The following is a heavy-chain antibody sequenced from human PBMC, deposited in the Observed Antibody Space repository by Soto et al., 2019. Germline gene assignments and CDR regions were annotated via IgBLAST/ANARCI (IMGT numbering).Heavy chain of an antibody. Sequence: QVQLQQWGTGLLKPSETLSLHCAVYGESLRGYYWSWIRQTPAMGLEWIGEINHIGTTNHDPSLKSRAIISIDTSTKQVSLRLNYVTAADTAVYYCARGYPRSILSTSLTTSYWFDSWGQGTLVTVSS. CDR3: ARGYPRSILSTSLTTSYWFDS. J-gene: IGHJ5*01. V-gene: IGHV4-34*04. D-gene: IGHD2-21*01. CDR2: INHIGTT. CDR1: GESLRGYY.